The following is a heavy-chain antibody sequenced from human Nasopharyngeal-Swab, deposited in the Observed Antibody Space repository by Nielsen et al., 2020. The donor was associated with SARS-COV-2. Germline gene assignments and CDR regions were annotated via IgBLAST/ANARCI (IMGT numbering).Heavy chain of an antibody. V-gene: IGHV5-51*01. CDR3: ARPMRPMGHYYFGMDV. Sequence: KVSCKGSGYSFTTYWIGWVRQMPGKGPEWMGIIYPGDSNTRYSPSFQGQVTISVDKYSSTAYLQWSSLKASDTAIYYCARPMRPMGHYYFGMDVWGQGTTVTVSS. CDR1: GYSFTTYW. CDR2: IYPGDSNT. D-gene: IGHD1-26*01. J-gene: IGHJ6*02.